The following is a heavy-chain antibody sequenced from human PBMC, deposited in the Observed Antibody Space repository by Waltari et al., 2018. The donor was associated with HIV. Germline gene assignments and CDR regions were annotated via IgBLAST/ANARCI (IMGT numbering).Heavy chain of an antibody. CDR1: GGSIRSGRYY. Sequence: QVRLQESGPGLVKPSQTLSLTCIVSGGSIRSGRYYWNWIRQRPGKGLEWLGYISNSGQTYYSPSLKSRITISMDTSKNLFSLRITSVTAADTATYYCARHPHIVPSTVGWFDFWGQGILVTVSS. V-gene: IGHV4-31*02. D-gene: IGHD1-1*01. J-gene: IGHJ5*01. CDR3: ARHPHIVPSTVGWFDF. CDR2: ISNSGQT.